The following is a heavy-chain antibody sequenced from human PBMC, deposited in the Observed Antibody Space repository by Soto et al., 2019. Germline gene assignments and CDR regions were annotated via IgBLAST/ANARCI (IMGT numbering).Heavy chain of an antibody. Sequence: GASVKVSCKASGFTFTSSAMQWVRQARGQRLEWIGWIVVGSGNTNYAQKLQERVTITRDMSTSTAYMELSSLRSEDTAVYYCAASLGDYPETLDYWGQGTLVTVSS. CDR1: GFTFTSSA. D-gene: IGHD4-17*01. J-gene: IGHJ4*02. CDR2: IVVGSGNT. CDR3: AASLGDYPETLDY. V-gene: IGHV1-58*02.